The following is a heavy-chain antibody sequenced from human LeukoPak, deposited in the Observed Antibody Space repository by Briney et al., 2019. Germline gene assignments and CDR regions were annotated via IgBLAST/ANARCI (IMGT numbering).Heavy chain of an antibody. V-gene: IGHV3-30*03. CDR3: ARAGASGDSSGYYLY. CDR2: ISYDGSNK. Sequence: GGSLRLSCAASGFTFSSYGMHWVRQAPGKGLEWVAVISYDGSNKYYADSVKGRFTISRDNSKNTLYLQMNSLRAEDTAVYYCARAGASGDSSGYYLYWGQGTLVTVSS. D-gene: IGHD3-22*01. CDR1: GFTFSSYG. J-gene: IGHJ4*02.